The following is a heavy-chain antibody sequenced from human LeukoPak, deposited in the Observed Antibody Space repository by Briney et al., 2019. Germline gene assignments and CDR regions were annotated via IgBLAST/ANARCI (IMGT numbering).Heavy chain of an antibody. J-gene: IGHJ4*02. CDR3: ARKYSYGYYFDY. CDR2: IYSGGST. D-gene: IGHD5-18*01. CDR1: GFMFSNYG. V-gene: IGHV3-NL1*01. Sequence: GGSLRLSCVASGFMFSNYGMHWVRQAPGKGLEWVSVIYSGGSTYYADSVEGRFTISRDNSKNTLYLQMNSLRAEDTAVYYCARKYSYGYYFDYWGQGTLVTVSS.